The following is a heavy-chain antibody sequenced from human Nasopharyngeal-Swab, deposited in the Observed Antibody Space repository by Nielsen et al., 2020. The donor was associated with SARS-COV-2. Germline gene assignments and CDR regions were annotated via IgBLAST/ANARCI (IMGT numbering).Heavy chain of an antibody. V-gene: IGHV4-34*01. J-gene: IGHJ6*02. D-gene: IGHD2-21*01. Sequence: PGKGLEWIGEINHSRSTNYNPSLKSRVTISVDTSKNQFSLKLSSVTAADTAVYYCARAGDIRYYYYGMDVWGQGTTVTVSS. CDR3: ARAGDIRYYYYGMDV. CDR2: INHSRST.